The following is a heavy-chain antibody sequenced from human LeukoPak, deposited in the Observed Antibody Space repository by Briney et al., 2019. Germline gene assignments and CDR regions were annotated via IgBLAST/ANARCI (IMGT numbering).Heavy chain of an antibody. V-gene: IGHV3-49*03. CDR2: IRSIMYGGAV. D-gene: IGHD5-18*01. CDR3: VRDERGYRTAYFDS. Sequence: GGSLRLSCIASGFNFGDHGISWFRQAPGKGLEWVGFIRSIMYGGAVDYAASVKGRFTISRDDSNSIAYLQMNSLKTEDKAVYHCVRDERGYRTAYFDSWGQGTLATVSS. J-gene: IGHJ4*02. CDR1: GFNFGDHG.